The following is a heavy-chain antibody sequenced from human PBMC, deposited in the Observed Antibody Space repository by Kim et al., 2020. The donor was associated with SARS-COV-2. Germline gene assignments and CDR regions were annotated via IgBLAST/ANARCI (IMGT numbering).Heavy chain of an antibody. CDR1: GFTFSNYP. Sequence: GGSLRLSCSASGFTFSNYPMNWVRQAPGKGLEWVSTIDRSGDSTYYPDSVRGRFTISRDNSKATLFLQMNSLRVEDTAIFYCARSNLMDVWGQGTTVTVS. V-gene: IGHV3-23*01. CDR2: IDRSGDST. CDR3: ARSNLMDV. J-gene: IGHJ6*02.